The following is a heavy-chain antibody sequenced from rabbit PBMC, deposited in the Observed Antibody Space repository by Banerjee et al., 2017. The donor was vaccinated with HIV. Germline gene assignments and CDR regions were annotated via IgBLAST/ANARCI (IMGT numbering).Heavy chain of an antibody. CDR3: ARDLAAWNSGSYAFNL. V-gene: IGHV1S45*01. Sequence: QEQLEESGGGLVKPEGSLTLTCKASGVSLNDKDVMCWVRQAPGKGLEWIACINNGDGTTYYASWVNGRFTVSKTSSTTVTLRMTSLTGADTATYFCARDLAAWNSGSYAFNLWGQGTLVTVS. D-gene: IGHD1-1*01. CDR1: GVSLNDKDV. CDR2: INNGDGTT. J-gene: IGHJ4*01.